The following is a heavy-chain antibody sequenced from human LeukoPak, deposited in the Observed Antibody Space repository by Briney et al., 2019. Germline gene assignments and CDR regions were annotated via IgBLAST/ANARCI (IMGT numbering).Heavy chain of an antibody. CDR3: NTVTYDNTRAPGDY. Sequence: QPGGSLRLSCAASGFTLSNYWMYWVRQAPGKGLVWVSRINNDGTTTNYADSVKGRFTISRDNAKNTLYLQMNSLRVEDTAVYYCNTVTYDNTRAPGDYWGQGTLVTVSS. V-gene: IGHV3-74*01. CDR1: GFTLSNYW. D-gene: IGHD3-22*01. J-gene: IGHJ4*02. CDR2: INNDGTTT.